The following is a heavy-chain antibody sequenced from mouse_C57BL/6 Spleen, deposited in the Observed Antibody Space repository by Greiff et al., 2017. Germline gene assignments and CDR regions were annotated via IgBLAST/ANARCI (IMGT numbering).Heavy chain of an antibody. CDR1: GYSITSDY. CDR2: ISYSGST. Sequence: EVKVVESGPGLAKPSQTLSLSCSVSGYSITSDYWNWIRKFPGHKLEYMGYISYSGSTYYNPSLKSRNSITRDTAKNQYYLQLNSVTTEDTATYYCSRFGGSSPYYFDYWGQGTTLTVSS. V-gene: IGHV3-8*01. D-gene: IGHD1-1*01. CDR3: SRFGGSSPYYFDY. J-gene: IGHJ2*01.